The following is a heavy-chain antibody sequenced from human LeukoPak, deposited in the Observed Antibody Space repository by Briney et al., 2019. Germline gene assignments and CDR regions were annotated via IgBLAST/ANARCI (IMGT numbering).Heavy chain of an antibody. V-gene: IGHV3-7*01. CDR3: ARDPRVGYLRAFDI. J-gene: IGHJ3*02. Sequence: GGSLRLSCAASGFTFSSYWMSWVRQAPGKGLEWVANIKQDGSEKYYVDSVRGRFTISRDNAKNSLYLQMNSLRAEDTAVYYCARDPRVGYLRAFDIWGQGTMVTVSS. D-gene: IGHD6-25*01. CDR1: GFTFSSYW. CDR2: IKQDGSEK.